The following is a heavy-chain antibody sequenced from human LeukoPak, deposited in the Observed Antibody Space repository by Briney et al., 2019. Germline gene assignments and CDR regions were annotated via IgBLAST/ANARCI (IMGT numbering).Heavy chain of an antibody. D-gene: IGHD2-2*01. CDR2: IYPGDSDT. CDR1: GYSFTSYW. Sequence: GESLKISCKGSGYSFTSYWIGWVRRMPGKGLEWMGIIYPGDSDTRYSPSFQGQVTISADKSISTAYLQWSSLKASDTAMYYCARHCSSTSCYAGFDYWGQGTLVTVSS. V-gene: IGHV5-51*01. J-gene: IGHJ4*02. CDR3: ARHCSSTSCYAGFDY.